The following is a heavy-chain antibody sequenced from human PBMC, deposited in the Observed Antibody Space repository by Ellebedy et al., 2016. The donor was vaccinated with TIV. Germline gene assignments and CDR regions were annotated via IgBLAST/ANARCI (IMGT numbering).Heavy chain of an antibody. CDR2: IIPIFGTA. Sequence: ASVKVSCKASGGTFSSYAISWVRQAPGQGLEWMGGIIPIFGTANYAQKFQGRVTITADESTSTAYMELSSLRSEDTAVYYCARDRERYSGYDDAFDIWGQGTMVTVSS. CDR3: ARDRERYSGYDDAFDI. V-gene: IGHV1-69*13. J-gene: IGHJ3*02. D-gene: IGHD5-12*01. CDR1: GGTFSSYA.